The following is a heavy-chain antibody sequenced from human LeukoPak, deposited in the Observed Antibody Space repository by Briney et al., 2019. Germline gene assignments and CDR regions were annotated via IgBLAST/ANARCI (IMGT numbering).Heavy chain of an antibody. V-gene: IGHV1-46*01. CDR3: AREYSSSSGVFVY. J-gene: IGHJ4*02. D-gene: IGHD6-6*01. CDR2: INPSSSST. Sequence: ASVKVSCKASGYTFTSYYMHWVRQAPGQGLEWMGIINPSSSSTSYAQKFQGRVTTTRDTSTSTVYTELSSLRSEDTAVYYCAREYSSSSGVFVYWGQGTLVTVSS. CDR1: GYTFTSYY.